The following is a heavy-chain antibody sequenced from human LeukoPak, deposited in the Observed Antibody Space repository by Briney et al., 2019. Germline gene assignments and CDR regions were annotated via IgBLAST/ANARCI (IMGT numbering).Heavy chain of an antibody. CDR3: ARSPPTYYYGLRPADY. Sequence: GASVKVSCKASGYTFTSYAMNWVRQAPGQGLEWMGWINTNTGNPTYAQGFTGRFVFSLDTSVSTAYLQISSLKAEDTAVYYCARSPPTYYYGLRPADYWGQGTLVTVSS. V-gene: IGHV7-4-1*02. J-gene: IGHJ4*02. D-gene: IGHD3-10*01. CDR1: GYTFTSYA. CDR2: INTNTGNP.